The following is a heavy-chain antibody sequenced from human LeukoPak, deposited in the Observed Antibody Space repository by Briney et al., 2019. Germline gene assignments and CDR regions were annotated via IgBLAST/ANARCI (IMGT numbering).Heavy chain of an antibody. CDR1: GFTFSSYA. CDR3: AKSRAYDSSGYYLYYYMDV. V-gene: IGHV3-23*01. D-gene: IGHD3-22*01. J-gene: IGHJ6*03. Sequence: PGGSLRLSCAASGFTFSSYAMSWVRQAPGKGLEWVSAISGSGGSTYYADSVKGRFTISRDNSKNTLYLQMNSLRAEDTAVYYCAKSRAYDSSGYYLYYYMDVWGKGTTVTVSS. CDR2: ISGSGGST.